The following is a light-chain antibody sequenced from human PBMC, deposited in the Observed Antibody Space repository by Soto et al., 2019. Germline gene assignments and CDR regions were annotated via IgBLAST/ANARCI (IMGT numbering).Light chain of an antibody. Sequence: QSVLTQPASVSGSPGQTITISCTGTSSDVGGYKYVSWYQQYPGKAPKLMIFDVSYRPSGVSNRFSGSKSGNTASLTISGLQAEDEADDYCSSYTSSSSNVFGPGTKLTVL. J-gene: IGLJ1*01. CDR1: SSDVGGYKY. CDR2: DVS. CDR3: SSYTSSSSNV. V-gene: IGLV2-14*01.